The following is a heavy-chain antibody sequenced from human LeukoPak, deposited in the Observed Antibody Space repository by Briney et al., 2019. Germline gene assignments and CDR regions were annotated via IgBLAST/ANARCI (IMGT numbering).Heavy chain of an antibody. CDR2: IYTSGRT. Sequence: SETLSLTCTVSGGSITSYYWSWIRQPAGKGLEWIGRIYTSGRTNSNPSLKNRATMSVDTSKNQFSLKLYSVTASDTAVYYCARDSGSGWYFFDYWGQRTLVTVSS. CDR1: GGSITSYY. D-gene: IGHD6-19*01. V-gene: IGHV4-4*07. J-gene: IGHJ4*02. CDR3: ARDSGSGWYFFDY.